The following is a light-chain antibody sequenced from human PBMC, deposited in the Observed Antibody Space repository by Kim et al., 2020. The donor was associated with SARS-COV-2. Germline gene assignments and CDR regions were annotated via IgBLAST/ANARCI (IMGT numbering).Light chain of an antibody. Sequence: SPGERATLACGASQTISSSYLGWYQQKPGLAPRRLSYDASSRATGIPDRFSGSGSGTDFTLTISRLEPEDFAVYYCQQYGSSAWTFGQGTKVDIK. CDR2: DAS. V-gene: IGKV3D-20*01. J-gene: IGKJ1*01. CDR3: QQYGSSAWT. CDR1: QTISSSY.